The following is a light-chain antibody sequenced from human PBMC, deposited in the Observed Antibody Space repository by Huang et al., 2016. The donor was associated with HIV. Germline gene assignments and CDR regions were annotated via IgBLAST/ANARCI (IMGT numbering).Light chain of an antibody. CDR2: GAS. CDR1: QSIKKY. CDR3: QQSYSTLLVT. J-gene: IGKJ3*01. Sequence: DIQMTQSPSSLSASVGVRVTITCRASQSIKKYLNWYQQKPGKAPKLLLYGASSLQSGVPARFSGSGSGTDFTLTISSLQPEDFATYYCQQSYSTLLVTFGPGTKVDI. V-gene: IGKV1-39*01.